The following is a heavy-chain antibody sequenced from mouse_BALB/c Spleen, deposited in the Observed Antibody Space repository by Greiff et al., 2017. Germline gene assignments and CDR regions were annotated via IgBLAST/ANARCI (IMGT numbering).Heavy chain of an antibody. J-gene: IGHJ1*01. CDR2: ISSGGST. CDR1: GFTFSSYA. D-gene: IGHD2-3*01. V-gene: IGHV5-6-5*01. CDR3: ARDDYWYFDV. Sequence: DVMLVESGGGLVKPGGSLKLSCAASGFTFSSYAMSWVRQTPEKRLEWVASISSGGSTYYPDSVKGRFTISRDNARNILYLQMSSLRSEDTAMYYCARDDYWYFDVWGAGTTVTVSS.